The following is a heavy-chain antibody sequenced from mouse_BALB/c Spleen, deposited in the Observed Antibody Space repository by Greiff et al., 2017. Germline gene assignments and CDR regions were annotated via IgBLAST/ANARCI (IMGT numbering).Heavy chain of an antibody. CDR3: ARSWDFDY. D-gene: IGHD4-1*01. V-gene: IGHV3-2*02. CDR1: GYSITSDYA. Sequence: VQLKESGPGLVKPSQSLSLTCTVTGYSITSDYAWNWIRQFPGNKLEWMGYISYSGSTSYNPSLKSRISITRDTSKNQFFLQLNSVTTEDTATYYCARSWDFDYWGQGTTLTVSA. J-gene: IGHJ2*01. CDR2: ISYSGST.